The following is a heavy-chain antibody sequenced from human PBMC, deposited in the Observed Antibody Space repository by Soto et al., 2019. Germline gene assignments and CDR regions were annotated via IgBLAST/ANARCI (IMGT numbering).Heavy chain of an antibody. CDR3: ARGGGITGTTWLAYYYGMDV. D-gene: IGHD1-7*01. Sequence: ASVKGSFQGSGYALPRYHMHLVRQAPGQGVGWMGIINPSGGSTSYAQKFQGRVTMTRDTSTSTVYMELSSLRSEDTAVYYCARGGGITGTTWLAYYYGMDVWGQGTTVTVSS. CDR1: GYALPRYH. CDR2: INPSGGST. V-gene: IGHV1-46*01. J-gene: IGHJ6*02.